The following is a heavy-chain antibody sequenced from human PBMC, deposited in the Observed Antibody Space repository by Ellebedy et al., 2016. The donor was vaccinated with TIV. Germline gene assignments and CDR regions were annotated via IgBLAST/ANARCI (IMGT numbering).Heavy chain of an antibody. V-gene: IGHV4-59*12. J-gene: IGHJ4*02. Sequence: SETLSLTXNVSGGSISRNYWSWIRQPPGKGLEWIGYIYHSRGTNYNPSLKGRVTISIDTSRNQFSLKLRSVTAADTAVYYCARDGEYYRGSGSSVFDYWGQGTLVTVSS. CDR3: ARDGEYYRGSGSSVFDY. CDR1: GGSISRNY. D-gene: IGHD3-10*01. CDR2: IYHSRGT.